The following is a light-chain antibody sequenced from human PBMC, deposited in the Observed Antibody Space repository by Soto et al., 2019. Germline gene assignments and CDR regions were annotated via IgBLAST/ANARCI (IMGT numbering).Light chain of an antibody. J-gene: IGKJ1*01. V-gene: IGKV1D-16*01. CDR3: QQYNSYSLWT. CDR2: AAS. Sequence: EIQMTQSPSSVSASVGDRITITCRASQDVSGWLAWYQQKPGGAPKLLIYAASSLQSGVPSRFSGSGSGAEFTLTISSLQPDDFATYYCQQYNSYSLWTFGHGPRWIS. CDR1: QDVSGW.